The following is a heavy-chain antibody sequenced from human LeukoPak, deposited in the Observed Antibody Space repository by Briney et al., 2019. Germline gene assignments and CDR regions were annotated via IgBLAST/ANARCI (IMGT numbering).Heavy chain of an antibody. CDR1: GFTFDDYA. D-gene: IGHD3-10*01. CDR2: ISWNSGGI. Sequence: QPGRSLRLSCAASGFTFDDYAMHWVRQAPGKGLEWVSGISWNSGGIGYADSVKGRFTISRDNAKNSLYLQMNSLRAEDTAVYYCAKGSRSSGSHDFDNWGQGTLVTVSS. J-gene: IGHJ4*02. CDR3: AKGSRSSGSHDFDN. V-gene: IGHV3-9*01.